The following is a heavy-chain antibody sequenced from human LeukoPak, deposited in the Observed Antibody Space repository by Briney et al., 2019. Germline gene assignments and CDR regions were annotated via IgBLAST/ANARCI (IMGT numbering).Heavy chain of an antibody. J-gene: IGHJ4*02. CDR2: IDPSDSYT. D-gene: IGHD3-3*02. CDR3: ARHIARGGIIGRLIDY. Sequence: GESLKISCKGSGYSFTTYWITWVRQMPGKGLEWMGRIDPSDSYTNYSPSFQGHVTISADKSITTAYLQWSSLEASDTAIYFCARHIARGGIIGRLIDYWGQGTLVTVSS. CDR1: GYSFTTYW. V-gene: IGHV5-10-1*01.